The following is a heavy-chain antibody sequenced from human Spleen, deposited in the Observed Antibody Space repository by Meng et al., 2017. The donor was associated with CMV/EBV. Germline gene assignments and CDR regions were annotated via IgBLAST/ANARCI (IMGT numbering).Heavy chain of an antibody. Sequence: GESLKISCAASGFTFSSYAMTWVRQAPGKGLEWVSTIRGSGDSTYYADSVKGRFTISRDNSKNTLYLQMNSLRAEDTAVYYCAKEMGSYGMEFLIPFDCWGQGSLVTVSS. CDR2: IRGSGDST. CDR1: GFTFSSYA. V-gene: IGHV3-23*01. D-gene: IGHD3-16*01. CDR3: AKEMGSYGMEFLIPFDC. J-gene: IGHJ4*02.